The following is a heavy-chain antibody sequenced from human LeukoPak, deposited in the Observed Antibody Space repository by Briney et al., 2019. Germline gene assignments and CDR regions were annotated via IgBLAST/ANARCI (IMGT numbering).Heavy chain of an antibody. CDR3: AKDWGPRRDGYNDGMDV. V-gene: IGHV3-9*01. Sequence: GGSLRLSCAASGFTFDDYAMHWVRQAPGKGLEWVSGISRNSGSIGYADSVKGRFTISRDNAKNSLYLQMNSLRAEDTALYYCAKDWGPRRDGYNDGMDVWGQGTTVTVSS. D-gene: IGHD5-24*01. J-gene: IGHJ6*02. CDR1: GFTFDDYA. CDR2: ISRNSGSI.